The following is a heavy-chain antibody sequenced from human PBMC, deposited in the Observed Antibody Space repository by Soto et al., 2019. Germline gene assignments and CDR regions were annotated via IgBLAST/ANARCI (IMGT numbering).Heavy chain of an antibody. CDR3: AREGGTHSGYDYFDY. CDR1: GGSINNYY. Sequence: KPSETLSLTCSVSGGSINNYYWSWIRQPPGKGLEWIGYVYYSGSTNYNPSLKSRVTISVDTSKNQFSLKLNSVTAADTAVYYCAREGGTHSGYDYFDYWGQGTLVTVSS. CDR2: VYYSGST. J-gene: IGHJ4*02. V-gene: IGHV4-59*01. D-gene: IGHD5-12*01.